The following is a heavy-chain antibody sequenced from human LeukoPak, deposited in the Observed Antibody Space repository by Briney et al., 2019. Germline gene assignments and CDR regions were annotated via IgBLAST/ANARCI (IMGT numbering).Heavy chain of an antibody. D-gene: IGHD3-10*01. J-gene: IGHJ4*02. CDR1: GFTFSTYW. CDR2: INGDGSTT. Sequence: GGSLRLSCTASGFTFSTYWINWVRESPGKGLVWVALINGDGSTTTHADSVKGRFTISRDNAKNTAYLQMNSLRDEDTAVYFCARDYAGSPDYWGQGTLVTVSA. V-gene: IGHV3-74*03. CDR3: ARDYAGSPDY.